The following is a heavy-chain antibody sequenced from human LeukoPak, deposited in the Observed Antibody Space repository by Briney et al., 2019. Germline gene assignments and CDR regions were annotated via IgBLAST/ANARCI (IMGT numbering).Heavy chain of an antibody. J-gene: IGHJ4*02. V-gene: IGHV1-18*01. CDR1: CYTFTSYG. CDR2: ISAYNGNT. CDR3: ARALSGCVLCFDY. Sequence: ASVKVSCKASCYTFTSYGISWVRHAPGQGLDWMGWISAYNGNTNYAQKLQGRVTMTTDTSTSTAYMELRSLTSEDTAVYYCARALSGCVLCFDYWGQGTVVTVSS. D-gene: IGHD5-12*01.